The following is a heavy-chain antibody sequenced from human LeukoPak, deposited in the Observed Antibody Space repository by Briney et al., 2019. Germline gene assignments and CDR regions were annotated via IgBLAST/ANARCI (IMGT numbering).Heavy chain of an antibody. J-gene: IGHJ6*02. D-gene: IGHD2-15*01. CDR3: ARDGRYCSGGSCYLDYYGMDV. CDR2: IYYSGST. CDR1: GGSISSGDYY. Sequence: PSQTLSLTCTVSGGSISSGDYYWSWIRQPPGKGLEWIGYIYYSGSTYYNPSLKSRVTISVDTSKNQFSLKLSSVTAADTAVYYCARDGRYCSGGSCYLDYYGMDVWGQGTTVTVSS. V-gene: IGHV4-30-4*01.